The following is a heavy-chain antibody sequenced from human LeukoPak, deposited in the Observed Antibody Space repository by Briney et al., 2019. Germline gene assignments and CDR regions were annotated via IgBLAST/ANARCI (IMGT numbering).Heavy chain of an antibody. Sequence: ASVKVSCKASGYTFTSYDINWVRQATGQGLEWMGWMNPNSGNTGYAQKFQGRVTITRNTSISTAYMELSSLRSEDTAVYYCASSTQPNYDSSGYYVDYWGQGTLVTVSS. J-gene: IGHJ4*02. CDR3: ASSTQPNYDSSGYYVDY. CDR2: MNPNSGNT. V-gene: IGHV1-8*03. D-gene: IGHD3-22*01. CDR1: GYTFTSYD.